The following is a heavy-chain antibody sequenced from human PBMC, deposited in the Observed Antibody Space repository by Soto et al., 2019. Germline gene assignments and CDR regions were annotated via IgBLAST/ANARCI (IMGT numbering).Heavy chain of an antibody. D-gene: IGHD1-26*01. V-gene: IGHV1-69*06. CDR3: ATWRTYSGSYCFDY. J-gene: IGHJ4*02. Sequence: QVQLVQSGAELKKPGSSVNVSCAASGGTFKTYTINWVRQAPGQGLEWIGQIITRYDSANYAQRFQGRVTISADKSTNIAYMELSGLRSEDTALYYLATWRTYSGSYCFDYWGQGTLVSAAS. CDR2: IITRYDSA. CDR1: GGTFKTYT.